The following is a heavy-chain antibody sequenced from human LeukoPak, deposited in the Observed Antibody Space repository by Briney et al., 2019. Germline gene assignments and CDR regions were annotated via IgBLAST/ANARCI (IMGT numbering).Heavy chain of an antibody. CDR3: ASLTIAVAGQSSDY. CDR2: IYYSGST. D-gene: IGHD6-19*01. Sequence: SETLSLTCTVSGGSISSSSYYWGWIRQPPGKGLEWIGSIYYSGSTYYNPSLKSRVTISVDTSKNQFSLKLSSVTAADTAVYYCASLTIAVAGQSSDYWGQGTLVTVSS. CDR1: GGSISSSSYY. V-gene: IGHV4-39*07. J-gene: IGHJ4*02.